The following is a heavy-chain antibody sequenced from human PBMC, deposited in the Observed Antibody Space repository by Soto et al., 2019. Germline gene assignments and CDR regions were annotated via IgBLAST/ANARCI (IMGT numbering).Heavy chain of an antibody. Sequence: SETLSLTCTVPGGSVSSYYWSWIRQPPGKGLEWVGYIYNSGNTNYNPSLKSRVTMSVDTSNNQLSLTLKLRSVTAADTAVYYCARGRRDYYFDYWGQGTLVTVSS. CDR3: ARGRRDYYFDY. CDR1: GGSVSSYY. CDR2: IYNSGNT. J-gene: IGHJ4*02. V-gene: IGHV4-59*02.